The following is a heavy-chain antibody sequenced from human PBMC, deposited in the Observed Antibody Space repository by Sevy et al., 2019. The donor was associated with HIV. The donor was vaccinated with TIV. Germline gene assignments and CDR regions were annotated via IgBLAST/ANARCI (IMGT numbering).Heavy chain of an antibody. CDR1: GFTFSGYA. J-gene: IGHJ4*02. D-gene: IGHD3-22*01. CDR2: ISGSSGYT. CDR3: AKDRDYDSGGYKGYFFDS. V-gene: IGHV3-23*01. Sequence: GESLKISCAASGFTFSGYAMTWVRQAPGKGLEWVSAISGSSGYTYYAHSVEGRFTIARDNSRNTLYLQMNSLSAEDTALYYRAKDRDYDSGGYKGYFFDSWGQGTLVTVSS.